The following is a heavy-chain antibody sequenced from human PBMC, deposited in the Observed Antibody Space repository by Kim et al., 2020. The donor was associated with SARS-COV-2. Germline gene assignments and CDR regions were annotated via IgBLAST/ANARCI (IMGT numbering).Heavy chain of an antibody. D-gene: IGHD5-12*01. Sequence: SETLSLTCTVSGGSISSYYWSWIRQPPGKGLEWIGYIYYSGSTNYNPSLKSRVTISVDTSKNQFSLKLSSVTAADTAVYYCARVERWLQLPDYWGQGTLVTVSS. CDR3: ARVERWLQLPDY. CDR2: IYYSGST. V-gene: IGHV4-59*01. CDR1: GGSISSYY. J-gene: IGHJ4*02.